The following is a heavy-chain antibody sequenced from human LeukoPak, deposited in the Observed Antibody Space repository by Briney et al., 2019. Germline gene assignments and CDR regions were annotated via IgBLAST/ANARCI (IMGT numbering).Heavy chain of an antibody. Sequence: AESLTLSCAASGFTFSNYAMSWDRQAPGKGLEWVSGIRSSGGRTSYADSVKGRFTISRDNSKNTVDLQMNRLRAEDTAVSPCATGDSGYPYNWFDPWGQGTLVTVSS. CDR2: IRSSGGRT. J-gene: IGHJ5*02. D-gene: IGHD5-12*01. V-gene: IGHV3-23*01. CDR1: GFTFSNYA. CDR3: ATGDSGYPYNWFDP.